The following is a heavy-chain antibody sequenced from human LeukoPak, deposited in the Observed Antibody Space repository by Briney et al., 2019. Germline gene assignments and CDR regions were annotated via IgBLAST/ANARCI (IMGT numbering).Heavy chain of an antibody. CDR1: ACTSISYG. CDR3: AIDFQWLRLIDD. D-gene: IGHD5-12*01. V-gene: IGHV3-30*19. Sequence: ALRLSCAAPACTSISYGMHGFRRARGKGRKGVTVISYDGSTKYYADSVKGRFTISRDSSKDTLYLKMNSLRAEDTALYYGAIDFQWLRLIDDWGQGTLVTVSS. CDR2: ISYDGSTK. J-gene: IGHJ4*02.